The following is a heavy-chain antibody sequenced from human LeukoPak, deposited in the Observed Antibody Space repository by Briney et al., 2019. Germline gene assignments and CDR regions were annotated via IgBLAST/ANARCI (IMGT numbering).Heavy chain of an antibody. D-gene: IGHD3-22*01. CDR1: GYTFTSYD. CDR3: ARGDSSGHYAAFDI. J-gene: IGHJ3*02. V-gene: IGHV1-8*01. CDR2: MNPNSGNT. Sequence: ASVKVSCKASGYTFTSYDINWVRQATGQGLEWMGWMNPNSGNTGYAQKFQGRVTMTRNTSISTAYMELSSLRSEDTAVYYCARGDSSGHYAAFDIWGQGTMVTVSS.